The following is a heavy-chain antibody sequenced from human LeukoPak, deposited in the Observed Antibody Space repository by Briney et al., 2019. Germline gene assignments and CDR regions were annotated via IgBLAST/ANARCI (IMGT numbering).Heavy chain of an antibody. CDR2: IRYDGSNK. CDR3: ASTPPAAAGPLFDY. V-gene: IGHV3-30*02. D-gene: IGHD6-13*01. Sequence: GGSLRLSCAASGFTFTKYGIHWVRQAPGKGLEWVAFIRYDGSNKYYADSVKGRFTISRDNSKNTLYLQMNSLRAEDTAVYYCASTPPAAAGPLFDYWGQGTLVTVSS. CDR1: GFTFTKYG. J-gene: IGHJ4*02.